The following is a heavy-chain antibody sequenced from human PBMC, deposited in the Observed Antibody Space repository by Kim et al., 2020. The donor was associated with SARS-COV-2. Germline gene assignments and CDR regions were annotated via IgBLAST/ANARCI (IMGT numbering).Heavy chain of an antibody. CDR3: AREGRHCSGTACYIFDY. Sequence: GGSLRLSCAASGFIFSTYAMHWVRQAPGKGPEYVSAISSNGADPYYADSVKGRFTISRDNSKNMLYLQMGSLRAEDMAVYYCAREGRHCSGTACYIFDYWGQGTLVTVSS. D-gene: IGHD2-2*01. CDR2: ISSNGADP. J-gene: IGHJ4*02. V-gene: IGHV3-64*02. CDR1: GFIFSTYA.